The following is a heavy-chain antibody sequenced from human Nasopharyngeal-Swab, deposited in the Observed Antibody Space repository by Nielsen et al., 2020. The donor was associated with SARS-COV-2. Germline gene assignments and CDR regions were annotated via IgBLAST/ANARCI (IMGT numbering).Heavy chain of an antibody. CDR3: ARPFRKGAFDI. Sequence: WIRQPPGKGLEWVSSISSSSYIYYADSVKGRFTISRGNAKNSLYLQMNSLRAEDTAVYYCARPFRKGAFDIWGQGTMVTASS. CDR2: ISSSSYI. J-gene: IGHJ3*02. V-gene: IGHV3-69-1*01.